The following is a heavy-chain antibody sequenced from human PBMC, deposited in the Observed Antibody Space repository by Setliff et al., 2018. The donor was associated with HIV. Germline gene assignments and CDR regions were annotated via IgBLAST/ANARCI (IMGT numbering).Heavy chain of an antibody. D-gene: IGHD2-21*01. CDR3: ARRRETIVVVIGIPNWYFDL. J-gene: IGHJ2*01. CDR2: IYSSGST. CDR1: GGSINGYY. V-gene: IGHV4-4*07. Sequence: PSETLSLTCTVAGGSINGYYWSWIRQPAGKGLEWIGRIYSSGSTNYNPSLKSRVTMSVDTSKNQFSLKLSSVTAADTAMYYCARRRETIVVVIGIPNWYFDLWGRGTLVTVSS.